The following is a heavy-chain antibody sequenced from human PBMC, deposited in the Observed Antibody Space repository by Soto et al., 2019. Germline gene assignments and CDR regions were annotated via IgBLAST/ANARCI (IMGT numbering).Heavy chain of an antibody. CDR1: GFTFSSYA. V-gene: IGHV3-23*01. D-gene: IGHD6-13*01. Sequence: GGSLRLSCAASGFTFSSYAMSWVRQAPGKGLEWVSAISGSGGSTYYADSVKGRFTISRDNSKNTLYLQMNSLRAEDTAVYYCAKVAASYSEAAGSPFDYWGQGTLVTVSS. CDR3: AKVAASYSEAAGSPFDY. CDR2: ISGSGGST. J-gene: IGHJ4*02.